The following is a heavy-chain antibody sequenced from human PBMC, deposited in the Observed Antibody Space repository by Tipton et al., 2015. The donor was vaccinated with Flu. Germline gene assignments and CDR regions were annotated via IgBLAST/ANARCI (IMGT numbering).Heavy chain of an antibody. CDR2: ISSSSSYI. D-gene: IGHD3-3*01. J-gene: IGHJ6*02. CDR3: ARGLVDDSWSGYYPNYSYYYGPDV. CDR1: GFTFSSYS. Sequence: SLRLSCAASGFTFSSYSMNWVRQAPGKGLEWVSSISSSSSYIYYADSVKGRFTISRDNAKNSLYLQMNSLRAEDTAVYYCARGLVDDSWSGYYPNYSYYYGPDVWGQGTTVTVSS. V-gene: IGHV3-21*01.